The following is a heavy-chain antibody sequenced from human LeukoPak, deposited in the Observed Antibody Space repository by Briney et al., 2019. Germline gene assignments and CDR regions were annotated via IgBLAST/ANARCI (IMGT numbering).Heavy chain of an antibody. D-gene: IGHD3-3*01. Sequence: SETLSLTCTVSGVSISSPAYFWGWIRQPPGKGLEWIGSIHFMGNAYYNPSLQSRLTISVDTSKTQFSLRLRSVTAADTAVYYCARGRFLDAFDIWGQGTMVTVSS. CDR3: ARGRFLDAFDI. CDR1: GVSISSPAYF. CDR2: IHFMGNA. V-gene: IGHV4-39*01. J-gene: IGHJ3*02.